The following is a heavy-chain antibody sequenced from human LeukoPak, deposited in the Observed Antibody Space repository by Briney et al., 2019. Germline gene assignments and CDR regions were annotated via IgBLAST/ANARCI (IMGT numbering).Heavy chain of an antibody. CDR3: ARGGNDYSNYPLVYWFDP. Sequence: SETLSLTCTVSGYSISSGYYWGWIRQPPGKGLEWIESIYHSGSTYYNPSLKSRVTISVDTSKNQFSLKLSSVTAADTAVYYCARGGNDYSNYPLVYWFDPWGQGTLVTVSS. CDR1: GYSISSGYY. V-gene: IGHV4-38-2*02. D-gene: IGHD4-11*01. CDR2: IYHSGST. J-gene: IGHJ5*02.